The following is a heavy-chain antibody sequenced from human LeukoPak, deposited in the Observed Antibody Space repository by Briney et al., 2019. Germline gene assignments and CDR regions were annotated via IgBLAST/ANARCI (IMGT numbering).Heavy chain of an antibody. D-gene: IGHD6-19*01. CDR2: IYYSGST. CDR3: ARRLGSGWIENWFDP. CDR1: GGSISSSSYY. V-gene: IGHV4-39*01. Sequence: SETLSLTCTVSGGSISSSSYYWGWIRQPPGKGLEWIGSIYYSGSTYYNPSLKSRVTISVDTSKSQFSLKLSSVTAADTAVYYCARRLGSGWIENWFDPWGQGTLVTVSS. J-gene: IGHJ5*02.